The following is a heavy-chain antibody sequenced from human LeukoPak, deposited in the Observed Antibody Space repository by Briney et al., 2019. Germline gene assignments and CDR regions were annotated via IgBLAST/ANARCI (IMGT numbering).Heavy chain of an antibody. CDR2: INHSGST. CDR3: ASPDTAMVY. Sequence: SETLSLTCAVYGGSFSGYYWSWIRQPPGKGLEWIGEINHSGSTNYNPSLKSRVTISVDTSNNQFSLKLSSVTAADTAVYYCASPDTAMVYWGQGTLVTVSS. V-gene: IGHV4-34*01. D-gene: IGHD5-18*01. J-gene: IGHJ4*02. CDR1: GGSFSGYY.